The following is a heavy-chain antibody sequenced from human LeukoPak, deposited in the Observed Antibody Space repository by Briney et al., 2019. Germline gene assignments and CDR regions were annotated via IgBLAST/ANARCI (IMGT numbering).Heavy chain of an antibody. CDR1: GFTVSSNY. Sequence: PGGSLRLSCAASGFTVSSNYMSWVRQAPGKGLEWVSVIYSGGSTYYADSVKGRFTISRDNSKNTLYLQMNSLRAEDTAVYYCARGEGALTTRSFDYWGQGTLVTVSS. J-gene: IGHJ4*02. CDR2: IYSGGST. V-gene: IGHV3-53*01. D-gene: IGHD1-26*01. CDR3: ARGEGALTTRSFDY.